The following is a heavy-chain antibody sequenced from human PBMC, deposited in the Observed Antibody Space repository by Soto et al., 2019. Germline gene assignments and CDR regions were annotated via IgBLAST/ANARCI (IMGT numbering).Heavy chain of an antibody. CDR3: AKDESPRESRWEDF. CDR1: GFTFSEYG. V-gene: IGHV3-30*18. CDR2: ISHEGSVQ. Sequence: GVSLRLSCAASGFTFSEYGIDWIRQAPGKGLEWMAVISHEGSVQYYADSVRGRFTVSRDNSKNIVYLQMNSLRPEDTAMYYCAKDESPRESRWEDFWGEGVLVTVSS. D-gene: IGHD1-26*01. J-gene: IGHJ4*02.